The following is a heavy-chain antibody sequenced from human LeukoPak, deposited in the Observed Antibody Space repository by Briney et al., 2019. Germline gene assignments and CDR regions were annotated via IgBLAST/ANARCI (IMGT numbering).Heavy chain of an antibody. D-gene: IGHD3-22*01. V-gene: IGHV4-39*07. CDR1: GGSISSGSYY. CDR3: ARASYSYDINGWVPFDY. J-gene: IGHJ4*02. Sequence: PSETLSLTCTVSGGSISSGSYYWGWIRQPPGKGLEWIGTIYYSGRTNYSGRTNYNSSLKSRVTISGDTSKNQFSLRLSSVTAADTAVYYCARASYSYDINGWVPFDYWGQGTLVTVSS. CDR2: IYYSGRTNYSGRT.